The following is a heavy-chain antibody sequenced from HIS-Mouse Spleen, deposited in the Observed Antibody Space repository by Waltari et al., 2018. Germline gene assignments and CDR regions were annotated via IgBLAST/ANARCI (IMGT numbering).Heavy chain of an antibody. J-gene: IGHJ4*02. V-gene: IGHV3-30*18. Sequence: QVQLVESGGGVVQPGRSLRLSCPASGFTISSYGMHWVRQAPCKGLEWVAVISYDGSNKYYADSVKGRFTISRDNSKNTLYLQMNSLRAEDTAVYYCAKDKHHAFDYWGQGTLVTVSS. CDR2: ISYDGSNK. CDR1: GFTISSYG. CDR3: AKDKHHAFDY.